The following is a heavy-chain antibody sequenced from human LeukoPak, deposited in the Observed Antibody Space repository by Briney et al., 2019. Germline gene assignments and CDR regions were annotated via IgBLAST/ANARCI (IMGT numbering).Heavy chain of an antibody. V-gene: IGHV4-4*07. CDR3: ARDWGPWRNWFDP. D-gene: IGHD3-16*01. CDR1: GGSISSYY. Sequence: SETLSLTCTVSGGSISSYYWSWIRQPAGKGLEWIGRIYTSGSTNYNPSLKSRVTISVDTSKNQFSLKLESVTASDTAVYYCARDWGPWRNWFDPWGQGILVTVSS. CDR2: IYTSGST. J-gene: IGHJ5*02.